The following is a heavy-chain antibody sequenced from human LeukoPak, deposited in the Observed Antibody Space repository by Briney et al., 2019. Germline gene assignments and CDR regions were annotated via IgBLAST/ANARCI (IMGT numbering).Heavy chain of an antibody. CDR1: GYSFASYW. V-gene: IGHV5-51*01. J-gene: IGHJ6*02. CDR2: IYPSDSNT. CDR3: ATTCYFDSTFKDV. D-gene: IGHD3-22*01. Sequence: GESLKISCKGSGYSFASYWIGWVRQMPGKGLEWMGFIYPSDSNTRCSPSFQGQVTISADKSISTAFLQWSSLKASDTAMYYCATTCYFDSTFKDVWGQGTTVTVSS.